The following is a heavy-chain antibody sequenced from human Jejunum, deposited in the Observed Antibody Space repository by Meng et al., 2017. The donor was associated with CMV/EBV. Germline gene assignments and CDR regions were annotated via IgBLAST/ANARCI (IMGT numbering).Heavy chain of an antibody. CDR3: ARNARGSGY. CDR1: GYTFEDNG. CDR2: INWNGDKT. J-gene: IGHJ4*02. V-gene: IGHV3-20*04. D-gene: IGHD3-10*01. Sequence: SCAASGYTFEDNGMIWVRQAPGKGLEWVSGINWNGDKTGYADSVKGRFTISRDNAKNSLYLQMNSLRAEDKAMYYCARNARGSGYWGQGTLVTVSS.